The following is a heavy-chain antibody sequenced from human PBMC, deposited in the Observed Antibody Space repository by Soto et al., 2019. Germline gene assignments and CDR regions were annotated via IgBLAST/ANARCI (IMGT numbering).Heavy chain of an antibody. CDR3: TRGRGTSGWYADY. CDR1: GFVFGDYA. J-gene: IGHJ4*02. Sequence: GGSLRLSCSASGFVFGDYAVTWVRQAPGKGLEWVGVVRSETYGGSTEYAASVKGRFRISRDDSESIAYLQMTNLKTEDTAVYYCTRGRGTSGWYADYWGKGIRVTVSS. V-gene: IGHV3-49*04. CDR2: VRSETYGGST. D-gene: IGHD6-13*01.